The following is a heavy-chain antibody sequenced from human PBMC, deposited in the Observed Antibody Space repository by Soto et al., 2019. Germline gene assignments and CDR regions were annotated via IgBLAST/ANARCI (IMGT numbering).Heavy chain of an antibody. Sequence: GGSLRLSCAASGFTFSSYGMHWVRQAPGKGLEWVAVISYDGSNKYYADSVKGRFTISRDNSKNTLYLQMNSLRADDTAVYYCARGRRGYGMDVWGQGTTVTVSS. J-gene: IGHJ6*02. CDR3: ARGRRGYGMDV. D-gene: IGHD3-16*01. V-gene: IGHV3-30*03. CDR1: GFTFSSYG. CDR2: ISYDGSNK.